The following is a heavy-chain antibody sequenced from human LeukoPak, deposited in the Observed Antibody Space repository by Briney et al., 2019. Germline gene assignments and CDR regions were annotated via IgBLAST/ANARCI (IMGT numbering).Heavy chain of an antibody. Sequence: SETLSLTCTVSGASFSSSTYYWGWIRQPPGKGLEWIGSIYYSGSTYYNPSLKSRDTMSVDTSKNQFSLKLSSVTAADTAVYYCARHAGGISATGTRPFDYWGQGTLVTVSS. V-gene: IGHV4-39*01. J-gene: IGHJ4*02. CDR1: GASFSSSTYY. CDR3: ARHAGGISATGTRPFDY. CDR2: IYYSGST. D-gene: IGHD6-13*01.